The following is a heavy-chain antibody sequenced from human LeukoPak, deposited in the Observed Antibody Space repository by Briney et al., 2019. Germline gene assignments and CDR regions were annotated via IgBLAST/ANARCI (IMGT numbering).Heavy chain of an antibody. V-gene: IGHV3-23*01. D-gene: IGHD3-22*01. CDR3: AKAYYYDSSGLDY. Sequence: PGGSLRLSCAASGFTFSSYAMSWVRQAPGKGLEWVSAISGSGGSTYYADSVKGRFTISRDNSKNTLYLQMNSLRAEDTAVYYGAKAYYYDSSGLDYWGQGTLVTVSS. CDR1: GFTFSSYA. J-gene: IGHJ4*02. CDR2: ISGSGGST.